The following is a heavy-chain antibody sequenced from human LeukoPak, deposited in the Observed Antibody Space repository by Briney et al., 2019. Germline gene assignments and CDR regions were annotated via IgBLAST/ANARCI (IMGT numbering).Heavy chain of an antibody. D-gene: IGHD6-19*01. J-gene: IGHJ4*02. CDR2: FIPILAPV. Sequence: SVRVSCKASGGSFTTFGFSWVRQAPGQGGEWFGMFIPILAPVHYPQTFEGRVTITADKSTSTAYLELRGLRSEDTAVYYCARVEAVAGFFDLWGQGTLVTVSS. CDR1: GGSFTTFG. V-gene: IGHV1-69*04. CDR3: ARVEAVAGFFDL.